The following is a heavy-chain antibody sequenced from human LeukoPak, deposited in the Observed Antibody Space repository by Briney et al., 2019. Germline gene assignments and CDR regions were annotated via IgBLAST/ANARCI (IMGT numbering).Heavy chain of an antibody. D-gene: IGHD5/OR15-5a*01. V-gene: IGHV2-5*02. CDR1: GFSLTSTGVG. CDR3: AHRQVSPAVWFDP. CDR2: IYWDDDN. J-gene: IGHJ5*02. Sequence: SGPTLVKPTQTLRLTCTFSGFSLTSTGVGVGWVRQPPGKALEWLGFIYWDDDNRYSPSLKSRLTLTKDTSKSQVALTMTNMDPVDTATYYCAHRQVSPAVWFDPWGQGTLVIVSS.